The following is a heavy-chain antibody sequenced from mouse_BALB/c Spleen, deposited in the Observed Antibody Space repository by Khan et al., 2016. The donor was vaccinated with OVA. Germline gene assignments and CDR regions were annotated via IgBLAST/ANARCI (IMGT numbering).Heavy chain of an antibody. CDR1: GYTFTNYR. D-gene: IGHD2-1*01. Sequence: QIQLVQSGPELKKPGETVKISCKASGYTFTNYRMNWMKQAPGKGLKWMGWINTYTGEPAYADDFKGRFAFSLETSAGTAYLQINNLKNEDMATYFCARETTYWYCDVWGAGTTVTVSS. CDR2: INTYTGEP. V-gene: IGHV9-1*02. CDR3: ARETTYWYCDV. J-gene: IGHJ1*01.